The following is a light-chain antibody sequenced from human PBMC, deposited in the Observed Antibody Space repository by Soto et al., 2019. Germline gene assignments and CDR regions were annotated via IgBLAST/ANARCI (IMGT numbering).Light chain of an antibody. V-gene: IGKV1-5*03. CDR1: QSISSR. J-gene: IGKJ1*01. Sequence: DIQMTQSPSTLSASVGDRATITCRASQSISSRLACYQQKPGKAPKLLIYNAYSLESGVPSRFSGSGSGTEFTLTISRLQPDDFATYYCQQYNSYPWTFGQGTKVEIK. CDR3: QQYNSYPWT. CDR2: NAY.